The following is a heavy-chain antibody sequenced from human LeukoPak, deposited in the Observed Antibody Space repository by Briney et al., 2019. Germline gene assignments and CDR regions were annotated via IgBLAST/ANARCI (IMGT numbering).Heavy chain of an antibody. CDR3: ARAFGSSWSADWYFDL. D-gene: IGHD6-13*01. CDR2: IYHSGST. V-gene: IGHV4-38-2*02. CDR1: GYSISSGYY. J-gene: IGHJ2*01. Sequence: SETLPLTCTVSGYSISSGYYWGWIRQPPGKGLEWIGSIYHSGSTYYNPSLKSRVTISVDTSKNQFSLKLSSVTAADTAVYYCARAFGSSWSADWYFDLWGRGTLVTVSS.